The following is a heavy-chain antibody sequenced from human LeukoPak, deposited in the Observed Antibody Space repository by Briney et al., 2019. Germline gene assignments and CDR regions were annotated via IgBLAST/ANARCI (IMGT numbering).Heavy chain of an antibody. J-gene: IGHJ4*02. CDR1: GFTFSSYS. D-gene: IGHD1-26*01. V-gene: IGHV3-21*01. CDR3: ARSGMGATRY. CDR2: ISSSSSYI. Sequence: GGSLRLSCAASGFTFSSYSMNWVRQAPGKGLEWVSSISSSSSYIYYADSVKGRFTISRHNAKNSLYLQMNSLRAEDTAVYYCARSGMGATRYWGQGTLVTVSS.